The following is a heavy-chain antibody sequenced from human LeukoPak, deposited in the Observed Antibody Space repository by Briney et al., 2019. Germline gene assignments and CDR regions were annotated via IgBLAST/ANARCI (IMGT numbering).Heavy chain of an antibody. CDR1: GYTFTSYD. J-gene: IGHJ4*02. CDR2: MNPNSGNT. Sequence: ASVKVSCKASGYTFTSYDINWVRQATGQGLEWMGWMNPNSGNTGYAQKFQGRVTMTRNTSISTAYMELRSLRAEDTAVYYCAKGTEGITSFDYWGQGTLVTVSS. D-gene: IGHD3-10*01. CDR3: AKGTEGITSFDY. V-gene: IGHV1-8*01.